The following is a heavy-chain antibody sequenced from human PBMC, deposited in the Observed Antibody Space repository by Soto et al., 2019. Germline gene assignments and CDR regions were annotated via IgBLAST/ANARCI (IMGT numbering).Heavy chain of an antibody. V-gene: IGHV4-30-4*01. CDR3: ARGVEWNIVVVPAARWFDP. J-gene: IGHJ5*02. Sequence: ASETLSLTCTVSGGSISSGDYYWSWIRQPPGKGLEWIGYIYYSGSTYYNPSLKSRVTISVDTSKNQFSLKLSSVTAADTAVYYCARGVEWNIVVVPAARWFDPWGQGTLVTSPQ. CDR1: GGSISSGDYY. CDR2: IYYSGST. D-gene: IGHD2-2*01.